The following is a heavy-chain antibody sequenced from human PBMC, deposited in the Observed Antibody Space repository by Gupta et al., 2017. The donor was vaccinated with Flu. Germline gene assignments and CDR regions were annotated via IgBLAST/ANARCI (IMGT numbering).Heavy chain of an antibody. J-gene: IGHJ4*02. D-gene: IGHD5-12*01. CDR2: INSGGTET. Sequence: EVQLVESGGVLVQPGGSLRLSCAASGFTVSGYWMHWVRQVPGKGLVWVSRINSGGTETYYVDSVEGRFTMSRDNAKNTVYLQMNSLRGEDTAVYYCARGASGYVNFDYWGQGTLVTVSS. CDR1: GFTVSGYW. CDR3: ARGASGYVNFDY. V-gene: IGHV3-74*01.